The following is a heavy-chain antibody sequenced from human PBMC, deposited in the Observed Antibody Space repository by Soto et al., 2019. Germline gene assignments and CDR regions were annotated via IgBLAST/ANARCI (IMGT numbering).Heavy chain of an antibody. CDR3: VKGQSSTWSQTGGMDV. D-gene: IGHD1-26*01. Sequence: EVQLLESGGGLVQPGGSLRLSCAASGFTFSTYAMTWFRQAPGKGLEWVSGIDDSGVGTYYADSVKGRLTISRDNYKNTLYLQMGSLRAEDTAIYYCVKGQSSTWSQTGGMDVWGQGTTVTVSS. CDR2: IDDSGVGT. J-gene: IGHJ6*02. CDR1: GFTFSTYA. V-gene: IGHV3-23*01.